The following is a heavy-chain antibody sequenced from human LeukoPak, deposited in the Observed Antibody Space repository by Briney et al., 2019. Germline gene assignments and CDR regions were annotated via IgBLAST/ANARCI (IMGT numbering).Heavy chain of an antibody. CDR1: GFTFSSYS. D-gene: IGHD3-10*01. J-gene: IGHJ4*02. Sequence: GGSLRLSCAASGFTFSSYSMNWVRQAPGKGLEWVSSISSSSSYIYYADSVKGRFTISRDNAKNSLYLQMNSLRAEDTAVYYCARAALWLGELPQPYWGQGTLVTVSS. V-gene: IGHV3-21*01. CDR3: ARAALWLGELPQPY. CDR2: ISSSSSYI.